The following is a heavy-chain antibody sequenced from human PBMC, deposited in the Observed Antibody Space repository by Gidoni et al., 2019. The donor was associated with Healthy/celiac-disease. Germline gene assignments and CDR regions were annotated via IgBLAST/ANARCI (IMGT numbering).Heavy chain of an antibody. V-gene: IGHV4-34*01. D-gene: IGHD3-10*01. Sequence: QVQLQQWGAGLLKPSETLSLTCAVSGGSFRGYYWGWIRQPPGKGLEWIGEINHSGSTNYNPSLKSRVTRSVDTAKNQCSLKLSSVTAADTAVYYCTRLRGSGSYFYYYYMDVWGKGTTVTVSS. CDR3: TRLRGSGSYFYYYYMDV. CDR2: INHSGST. CDR1: GGSFRGYY. J-gene: IGHJ6*03.